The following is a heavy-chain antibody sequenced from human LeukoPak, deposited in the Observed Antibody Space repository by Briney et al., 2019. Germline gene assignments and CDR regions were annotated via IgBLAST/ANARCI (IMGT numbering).Heavy chain of an antibody. V-gene: IGHV3-48*01. CDR3: ARVRAGSYFDY. CDR2: ISSSGSTI. D-gene: IGHD3-10*01. Sequence: GGSLRLSCAASGFTFNSYSMNWVRQAPGKGLEWVSYISSSGSTISYADSVKGRFTISRDNAKNSLYLQMNSLRADDTAVYYCARVRAGSYFDYWGQGTPVTVSS. J-gene: IGHJ4*02. CDR1: GFTFNSYS.